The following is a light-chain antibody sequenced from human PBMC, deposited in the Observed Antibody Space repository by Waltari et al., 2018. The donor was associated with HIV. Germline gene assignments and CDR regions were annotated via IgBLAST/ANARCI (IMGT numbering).Light chain of an antibody. CDR2: SNN. Sequence: QSVLTQPPSVSGTPGQKVTISCSGGSSNIGSNPVNWYQQLPGTAPNLLIYSNNQRYSGVPDRFAGSKSGTSASLAISGLQSDDETDYYCAVRDDRLNGVLFGGGTRLTVL. CDR1: SSNIGSNP. V-gene: IGLV1-44*01. CDR3: AVRDDRLNGVL. J-gene: IGLJ2*01.